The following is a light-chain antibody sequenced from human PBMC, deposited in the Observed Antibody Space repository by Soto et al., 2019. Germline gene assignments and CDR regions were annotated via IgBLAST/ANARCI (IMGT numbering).Light chain of an antibody. CDR1: QSISSN. CDR2: GAS. Sequence: EIVMTQSPATLSVSPGERATLSCRASQSISSNLAWYQQKPGQAPRLLIYGASTRATGIPATFSGSGSGTEFTLTISSLQSEDFAVYYCQQNNNWPFTFGRGTKVDIK. CDR3: QQNNNWPFT. J-gene: IGKJ3*01. V-gene: IGKV3-15*01.